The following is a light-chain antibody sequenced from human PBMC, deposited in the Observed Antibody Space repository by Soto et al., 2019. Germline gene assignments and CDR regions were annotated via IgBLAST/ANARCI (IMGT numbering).Light chain of an antibody. CDR1: QLFSSN. V-gene: IGKV3D-15*02. CDR3: QQFVTSTQT. CDR2: GVS. J-gene: IGKJ1*01. Sequence: EIVMMQSPATLSVSPGESVTLSCRASQLFSSNLAWYQHKPGQAPRLLIYGVSTRDTGVPDRFSGSGSGTDFTLTINRLEPEDFAVYYCQQFVTSTQTFGQGTKVDIK.